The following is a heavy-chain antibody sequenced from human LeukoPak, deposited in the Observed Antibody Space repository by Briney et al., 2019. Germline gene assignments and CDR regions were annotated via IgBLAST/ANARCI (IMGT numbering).Heavy chain of an antibody. CDR3: ARDLDDFWSATLKPMDV. D-gene: IGHD3-3*01. CDR2: ISGSGGIT. J-gene: IGHJ6*03. CDR1: GFTFSNYA. V-gene: IGHV3-23*01. Sequence: GGSLRLSCAASGFTFSNYAMSWVRQAPGKGLEWVSAISGSGGITFHSDSVKGRFTISRDNSKNTLYLQMNSLRAEDTAVYYCARDLDDFWSATLKPMDVWGKGTTVTVSS.